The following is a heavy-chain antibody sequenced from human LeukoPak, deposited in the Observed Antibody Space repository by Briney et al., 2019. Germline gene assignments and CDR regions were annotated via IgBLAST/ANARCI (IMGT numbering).Heavy chain of an antibody. CDR3: AKDSPVLTY. Sequence: PGGSLRLSCAASGFTFSSFGMTWVRQAPGKGLEWVSAISVSGDGTYYADSVKGRFTISRDHSKTTLYLLMNSLRAEDTAIYYCAKDSPVLTYWGQGTLVTVSS. J-gene: IGHJ4*02. V-gene: IGHV3-23*01. CDR1: GFTFSSFG. CDR2: ISVSGDGT.